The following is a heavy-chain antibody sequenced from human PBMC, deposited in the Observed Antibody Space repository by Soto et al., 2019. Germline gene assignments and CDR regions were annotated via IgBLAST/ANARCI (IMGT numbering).Heavy chain of an antibody. D-gene: IGHD6-19*01. CDR3: AREGQWLVRLGGVQYHGMDV. V-gene: IGHV1-69*01. CDR2: IIPIFGTA. J-gene: IGHJ6*02. Sequence: QVQLVQSGAEVKKPGSSVKVSCKASGGTFSSSAISWVRQAPGQGLEWMGGIIPIFGTANYAQKFQVRVTITADASAYTAYMELSSLPSEDTAIYFCAREGQWLVRLGGVQYHGMDVWGQGTTVTISS. CDR1: GGTFSSSA.